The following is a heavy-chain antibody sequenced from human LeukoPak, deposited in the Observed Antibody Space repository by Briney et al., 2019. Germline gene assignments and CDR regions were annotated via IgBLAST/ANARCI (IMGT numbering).Heavy chain of an antibody. CDR3: ARDRETAMDY. CDR2: INHSGST. J-gene: IGHJ4*02. D-gene: IGHD5-18*01. V-gene: IGHV4-34*01. CDR1: GGSFSGYY. Sequence: SETLSLTCAVYGGSFSGYYWSWIRQPPGKGLEWIGEINHSGSTNYNPSLKSRVTISVDTSKNQFSLKLSSVTAADTAVYYCARDRETAMDYWGQGTLVTVSS.